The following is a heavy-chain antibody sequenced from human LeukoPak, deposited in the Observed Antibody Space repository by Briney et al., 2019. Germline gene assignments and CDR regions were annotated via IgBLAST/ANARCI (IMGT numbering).Heavy chain of an antibody. CDR1: GCSFTYYY. V-gene: IGHV5-51*01. CDR3: ARATTPAGDGDWFDP. D-gene: IGHD4-17*01. J-gene: IGHJ5*02. CDR2: IYPGDSDT. Sequence: GESLKISCKTSGCSFTYYYIAWVRQMPGQGLEWMGIIYPGDSDTRYSPSFQGQVTISADNSMKTAYLQWNSLQASDTAIYYCARATTPAGDGDWFDPWGQGTLVTVSS.